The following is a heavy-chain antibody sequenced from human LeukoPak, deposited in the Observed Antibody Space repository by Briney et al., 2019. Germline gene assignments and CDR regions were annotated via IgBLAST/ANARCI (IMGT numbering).Heavy chain of an antibody. CDR2: IIPILGIA. V-gene: IGHV1-69*04. CDR1: GGTFSSYA. Sequence: ASVKVSCKASGGTFSSYAISWVRQAPGQGLEWMGRIIPILGIANYAQKFQGRVTITADKSTSTAYMELSSLRSEDTAVYYCARSLRSYHYGMDVWGQGTTVTVSS. CDR3: ARSLRSYHYGMDV. J-gene: IGHJ6*02.